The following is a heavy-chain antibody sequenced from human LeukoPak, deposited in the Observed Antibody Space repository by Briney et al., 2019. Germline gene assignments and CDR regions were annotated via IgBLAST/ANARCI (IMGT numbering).Heavy chain of an antibody. V-gene: IGHV1-46*01. D-gene: IGHD6-19*01. CDR2: INPSGGST. CDR1: GYTFTSYD. Sequence: ASVKVSCKASGYTFTSYDINWVRQAPGQGLEWMGIINPSGGSTSYAQKFQGRVTMTRDTSTSTVYMELSSLRSEDTAVYYCARGGIGVGYSSGWLFDYWGQGTLVTVSS. J-gene: IGHJ4*02. CDR3: ARGGIGVGYSSGWLFDY.